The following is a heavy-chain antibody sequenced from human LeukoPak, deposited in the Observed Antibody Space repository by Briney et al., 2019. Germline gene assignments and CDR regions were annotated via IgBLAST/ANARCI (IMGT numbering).Heavy chain of an antibody. CDR3: ARDRTAAGMGYFYGMDV. J-gene: IGHJ6*02. CDR2: IYTSGST. V-gene: IGHV4-61*02. D-gene: IGHD6-13*01. CDR1: GGSISSGSYY. Sequence: SETLSLTCTVSGGSISSGSYYWSWIRQPAGEGLEWIGRIYTSGSTNYNPSLKSRVTISVDTSKNQFSLKLSSVTAADTAVYFCARDRTAAGMGYFYGMDVWGQGTTVTVSS.